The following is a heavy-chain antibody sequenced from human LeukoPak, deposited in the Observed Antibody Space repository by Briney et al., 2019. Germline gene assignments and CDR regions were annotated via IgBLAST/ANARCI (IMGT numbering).Heavy chain of an antibody. CDR1: RFSFTDYF. Sequence: ASVKVSCKASRFSFTDYFLYWVRQAPGQGLEWMGRINPDAGDTNYAQTFQGRITMTRDTSISTAYMELSSLKSDDTAVYYCARLSTATRHWLAASDIWGQGTVVTVSS. CDR2: INPDAGDT. D-gene: IGHD6-19*01. V-gene: IGHV1-2*06. J-gene: IGHJ3*02. CDR3: ARLSTATRHWLAASDI.